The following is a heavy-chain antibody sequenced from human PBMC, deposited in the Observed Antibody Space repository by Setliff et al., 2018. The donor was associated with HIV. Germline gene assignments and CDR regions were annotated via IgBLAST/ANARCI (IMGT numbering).Heavy chain of an antibody. J-gene: IGHJ5*02. CDR2: IIPILGIA. CDR1: GGTFSSYA. Sequence: GASVKVSCKASGGTFSSYAISWVRQAPGQGLEWMGGIIPILGIANYAQKFQGRVTITADKSTSTAYMELSSLRSEDTAVYYCARQNRYYYGSGSFHSWFDPWGQGTLVTVSS. V-gene: IGHV1-69*10. D-gene: IGHD3-10*01. CDR3: ARQNRYYYGSGSFHSWFDP.